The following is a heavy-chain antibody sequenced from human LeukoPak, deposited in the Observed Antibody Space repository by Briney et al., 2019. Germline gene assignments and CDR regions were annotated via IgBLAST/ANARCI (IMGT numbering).Heavy chain of an antibody. D-gene: IGHD1-14*01. Sequence: GGSLRLSCVASGFALSDSWMHWVRQTPGKGLVWVSHISPDGTVTNYADFVKGRFIISRDNAKNTVFLQINSLRAEDTSVYFCARDVGFSPDRWGHGTLVTVSS. CDR2: ISPDGTVT. CDR3: ARDVGFSPDR. J-gene: IGHJ1*01. CDR1: GFALSDSW. V-gene: IGHV3-74*01.